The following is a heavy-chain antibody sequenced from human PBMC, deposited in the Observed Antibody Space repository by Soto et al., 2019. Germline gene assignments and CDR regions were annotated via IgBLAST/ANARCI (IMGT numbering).Heavy chain of an antibody. V-gene: IGHV3-74*01. CDR1: GFTFSSYW. D-gene: IGHD3-10*01. Sequence: EVQLMESGGGLVQPGESLRLSCAASGFTFSSYWMHWVRQAPGKGLVWVSRINPDGTTTTYTDPVKGRFTISRDNAENTLYLQMNSLRAEDTALYFCARVAVGEYSFYPWGQGTLVTVSS. J-gene: IGHJ5*02. CDR3: ARVAVGEYSFYP. CDR2: INPDGTTT.